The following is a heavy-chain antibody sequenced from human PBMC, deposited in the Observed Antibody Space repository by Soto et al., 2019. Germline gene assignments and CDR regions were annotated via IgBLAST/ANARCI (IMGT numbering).Heavy chain of an antibody. CDR2: IWYDGSKK. CDR3: ARDWQHLAPCGFDI. CDR1: GFSFSSHA. Sequence: QVQLVESGGGVVQPGRSLRLSCATSGFSFSSHAMHWVRQAPGKGLEWVAQIWYDGSKKNYADSMKGRFTISRDSPKNTLFLQMNSLRVEDTAVYYCARDWQHLAPCGFDIWGQGTLVTVSS. J-gene: IGHJ3*02. D-gene: IGHD6-13*01. V-gene: IGHV3-33*01.